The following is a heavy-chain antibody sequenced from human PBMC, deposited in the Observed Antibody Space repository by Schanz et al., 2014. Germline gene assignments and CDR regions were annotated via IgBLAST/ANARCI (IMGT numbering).Heavy chain of an antibody. D-gene: IGHD3-16*01. CDR1: GGTFNDYT. CDR2: IIPFLSIA. Sequence: QVQLVQSGAEVKKPGSTVTVSCKASGGTFNDYTFTWVRQAPGLGLEWMGRIIPFLSIANYAHKFQGRITITADKSTNTIYLELPTLTSEDTALYYCAREGRTYGQGWFDTWGQGTLITVSS. J-gene: IGHJ5*02. CDR3: AREGRTYGQGWFDT. V-gene: IGHV1-69*08.